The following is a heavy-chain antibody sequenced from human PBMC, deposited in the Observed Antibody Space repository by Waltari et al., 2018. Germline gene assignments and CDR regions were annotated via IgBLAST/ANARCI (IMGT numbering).Heavy chain of an antibody. J-gene: IGHJ4*02. CDR2: ISGSGETT. CDR3: ARDPLNDYGGWDDY. CDR1: GVIVRSNA. V-gene: IGHV3-23*01. D-gene: IGHD4-17*01. Sequence: EVELLESGGTLVQPGGSLRVSCAASGVIVRSNAFSWVRQAPGRGLEWVSSISGSGETTYYAESVKGRFTISRDNSKNTVFLQMNNLRVDDTAIYYCARDPLNDYGGWDDYWGQGTLVTVSS.